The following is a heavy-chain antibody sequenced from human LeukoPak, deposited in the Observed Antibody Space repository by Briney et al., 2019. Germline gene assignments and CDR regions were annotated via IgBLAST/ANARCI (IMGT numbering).Heavy chain of an antibody. V-gene: IGHV1-2*02. CDR3: AYSSSWTDAFDI. J-gene: IGHJ3*02. CDR2: INPNSGGT. CDR1: GYTFTGYY. Sequence: ASVKVSCKASGYTFTGYYMHWVRQAPGQGLEWMGWINPNSGGTNYAQKFQGSVTMTRDTSISTAYMELSRLRSDDTAVYYCAYSSSWTDAFDIWGQGTMVTVSS. D-gene: IGHD6-13*01.